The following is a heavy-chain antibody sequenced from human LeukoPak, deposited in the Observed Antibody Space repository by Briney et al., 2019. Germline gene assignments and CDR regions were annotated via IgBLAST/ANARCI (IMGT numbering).Heavy chain of an antibody. D-gene: IGHD3-22*01. J-gene: IGHJ4*02. CDR3: AKVDDSSGYYPQD. CDR2: IWYDGSNK. CDR1: GFTFSSYG. Sequence: GGSLRLSCAASGFTFSSYGMHWVRQAPGKGLEWVAIIWYDGSNKYYADSVKGRFTVSRDNSKNTLCLQMNSLRAEDTAVYYCAKVDDSSGYYPQDWGQGTLVTVSS. V-gene: IGHV3-33*06.